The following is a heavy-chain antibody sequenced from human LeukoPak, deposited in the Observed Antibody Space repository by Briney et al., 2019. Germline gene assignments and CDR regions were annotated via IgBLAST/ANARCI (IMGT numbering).Heavy chain of an antibody. CDR3: AKDLVTMIVVLMVA. CDR2: ISGSGGST. V-gene: IGHV3-23*01. Sequence: GGSLRLSCAASGFTFSSYAMSWVRQAPGKGLEWVSAISGSGGSTYYADSVKGRFTISRDNSKNTLYLQMNSLRAEDTAVYYCAKDLVTMIVVLMVAGGQGTLVTVSP. J-gene: IGHJ4*02. CDR1: GFTFSSYA. D-gene: IGHD3-22*01.